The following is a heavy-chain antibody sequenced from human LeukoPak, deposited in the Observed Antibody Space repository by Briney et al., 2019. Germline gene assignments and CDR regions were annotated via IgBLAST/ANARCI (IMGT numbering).Heavy chain of an antibody. D-gene: IGHD6-19*01. CDR3: AKEVAEDFDY. J-gene: IGHJ4*02. V-gene: IGHV3-23*01. CDR2: VSGSGANT. CDR1: GFTFSNYG. Sequence: GGSLRLSCAASGFTFSNYGMGWVRQTPGKGLEWLSSVSGSGANTYYADSVKGRFTISRDNSKNTLYLQMNSLRAEDTAVYHCAKEVAEDFDYWGQGTLVTVSS.